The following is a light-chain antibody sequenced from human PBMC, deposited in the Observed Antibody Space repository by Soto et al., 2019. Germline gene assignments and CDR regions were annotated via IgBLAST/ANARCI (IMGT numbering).Light chain of an antibody. CDR1: TSDVGGYNS. CDR3: SSYTTNSPLNV. CDR2: EVS. V-gene: IGLV2-14*01. J-gene: IGLJ1*01. Sequence: HSALTQPASVSGSPGQSITISCTGTTSDVGGYNSVSWYQQHPGKAPTLIIYEVSDRPSGISNRFSGSKSGNTASLTISGLQAEDEADYYCSSYTTNSPLNVFGSGTKLTVL.